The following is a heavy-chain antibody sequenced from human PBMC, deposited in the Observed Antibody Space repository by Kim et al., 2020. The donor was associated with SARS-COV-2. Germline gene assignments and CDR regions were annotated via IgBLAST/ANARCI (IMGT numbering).Heavy chain of an antibody. V-gene: IGHV4-61*01. J-gene: IGHJ5*02. CDR3: ARDRRRGPPRGFDP. CDR1: GGSVSSGSYY. Sequence: SETLSLTCTVSGGSVSSGSYYWSWIRQPPGKGLEWIGYIYYSGSTNYNPSLKSRVTISVDTSKNQFSLKLSSVTAADTAVYYCARDRRRGPPRGFDPWGQGTLVTVSS. CDR2: IYYSGST.